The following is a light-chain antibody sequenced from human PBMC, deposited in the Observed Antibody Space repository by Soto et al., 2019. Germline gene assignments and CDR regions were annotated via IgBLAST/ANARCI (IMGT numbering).Light chain of an antibody. J-gene: IGLJ3*02. CDR2: EVT. CDR3: AAWDDSLNGPV. CDR1: SSDVGAYDF. Sequence: QSALTQPPSASGSPGQSVTISCTGTSSDVGAYDFVSWYQHHPGKAPKLMIYEVTKRPSGVPDRFSGSKSGTSASLAISGLQSEDEAQYYCAAWDDSLNGPVFGGGTKLTVL. V-gene: IGLV2-8*01.